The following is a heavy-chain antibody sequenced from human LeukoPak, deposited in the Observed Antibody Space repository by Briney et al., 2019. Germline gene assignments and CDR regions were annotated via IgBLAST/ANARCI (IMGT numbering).Heavy chain of an antibody. J-gene: IGHJ1*01. CDR1: GYAFTGYY. CDR2: INPNSGGT. V-gene: IGHV1-2*02. CDR3: ARDFATQEYFQH. Sequence: ASVKVSCKASGYAFTGYYMHWVRQAPGQGLEWMGWINPNSGGTNYAQKFQGRVTMTRDTSISTAYLELRSLRSDDTAVYYCARDFATQEYFQHWGQGTLVTVSS.